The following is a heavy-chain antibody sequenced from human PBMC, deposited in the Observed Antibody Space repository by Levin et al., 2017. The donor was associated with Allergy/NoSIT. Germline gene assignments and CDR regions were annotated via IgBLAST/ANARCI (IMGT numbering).Heavy chain of an antibody. CDR2: IIPIFGTA. J-gene: IGHJ1*01. V-gene: IGHV1-69*13. Sequence: ASVKVSCKASGGTFSSYAISWVRQAPGQGLEWMGGIIPIFGTANYAQKFQGRVTITADESTSTAYMELSSLRSEDTAVYYCARGIPTVREAEYFQHWGQGTLVTVSS. CDR3: ARGIPTVREAEYFQH. CDR1: GGTFSSYA. D-gene: IGHD1-26*01.